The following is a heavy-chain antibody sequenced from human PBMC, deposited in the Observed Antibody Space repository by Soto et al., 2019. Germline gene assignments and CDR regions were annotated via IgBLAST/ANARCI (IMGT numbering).Heavy chain of an antibody. Sequence: SETLSLTCAVSGGSIISSNWWSWVRHPPGKGLEWIGEIYHSGSTNYNPSLKSRVTISVDKSKNQFSLKLSSVTAADTAVYYCARDRIAAAGTDWFDPWGQGTLVTVSS. V-gene: IGHV4-4*02. CDR1: GGSIISSNW. CDR2: IYHSGST. D-gene: IGHD6-13*01. CDR3: ARDRIAAAGTDWFDP. J-gene: IGHJ5*02.